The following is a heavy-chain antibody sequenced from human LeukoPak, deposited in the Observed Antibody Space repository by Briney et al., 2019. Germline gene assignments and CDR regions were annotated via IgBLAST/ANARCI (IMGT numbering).Heavy chain of an antibody. V-gene: IGHV3-7*03. J-gene: IGHJ4*02. CDR1: GFTFRSYW. CDR3: ARDRGNTGYDELDY. D-gene: IGHD5-12*01. Sequence: TVGSLRLSCTASGFTFRSYWMTWVRQAPGKGLEWVANIKPDGSEKNYVDSVKGRFTMSRDNAMNSLYLQMNSLRAEDTAVYYCARDRGNTGYDELDYWGQGTLVTVSS. CDR2: IKPDGSEK.